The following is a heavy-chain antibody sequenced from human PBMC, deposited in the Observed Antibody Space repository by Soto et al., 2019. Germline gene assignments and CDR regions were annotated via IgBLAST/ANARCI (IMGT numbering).Heavy chain of an antibody. Sequence: SGPTLVNPTDTLTLTCTVSGFSLSNARMGVSWIRQPPGMALEWLAHIFSNDEKSYSTSVKSRLTISKETSKSQVVPTMTNMDPVDTATYYCARMKDYSNSGGYVDNWGQGTLVAVYS. D-gene: IGHD3-22*01. CDR2: IFSNDEK. J-gene: IGHJ4*02. CDR3: ARMKDYSNSGGYVDN. CDR1: GFSLSNARMG. V-gene: IGHV2-26*01.